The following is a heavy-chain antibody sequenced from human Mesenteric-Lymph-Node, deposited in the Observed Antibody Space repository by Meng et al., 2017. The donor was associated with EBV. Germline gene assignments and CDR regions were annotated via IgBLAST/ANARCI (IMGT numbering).Heavy chain of an antibody. Sequence: QGQLQGSGPGLVKPSETLSLTCTVSGGSVSSGTYYWSWIRQPPGKGLEWIGYIYYSGSTNYNPSLKSRVTISVDTSKNQFSLKLSSVTAADTAVYYCATGLYGDYALANWGQGTLVTVSS. CDR2: IYYSGST. CDR3: ATGLYGDYALAN. D-gene: IGHD4-17*01. CDR1: GGSVSSGTYY. V-gene: IGHV4-61*01. J-gene: IGHJ4*02.